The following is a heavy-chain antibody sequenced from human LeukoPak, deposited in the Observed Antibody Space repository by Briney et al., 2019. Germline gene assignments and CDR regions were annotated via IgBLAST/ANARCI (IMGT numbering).Heavy chain of an antibody. D-gene: IGHD2-21*01. Sequence: ATVKLSYNASGYTFTIYGISWVRQAPGQGLEWMGWISAYNGNTNYTQKLQGRVTMTTDTSTSTASMELRSVRSDDTAVYYCARDNPRRYWFGMDVWGKGTTVTVSS. V-gene: IGHV1-18*04. CDR1: GYTFTIYG. J-gene: IGHJ6*04. CDR3: ARDNPRRYWFGMDV. CDR2: ISAYNGNT.